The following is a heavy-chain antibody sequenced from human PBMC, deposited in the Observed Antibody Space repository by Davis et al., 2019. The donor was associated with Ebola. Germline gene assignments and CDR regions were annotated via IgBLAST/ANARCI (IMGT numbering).Heavy chain of an antibody. V-gene: IGHV3-7*03. CDR2: IKQDGSEK. CDR1: GFPFFTYL. D-gene: IGHD6-13*01. J-gene: IGHJ6*02. CDR3: ARGYGSSWYRGGYYGMDV. Sequence: PGGSLRLSFAPPGFPFFTYLMTWVRQAPGKGREGVASIKQDGSEKLYVDSVKGQFSISRDNAKNSLYLQMNSLRAEDTAVYYCARGYGSSWYRGGYYGMDVWGQGTTVTVSS.